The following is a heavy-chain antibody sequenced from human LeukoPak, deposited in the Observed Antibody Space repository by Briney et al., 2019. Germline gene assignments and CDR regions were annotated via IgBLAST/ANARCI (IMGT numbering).Heavy chain of an antibody. CDR3: ARGTGYCSSTSCYTLDY. CDR1: GGSFSGYY. Sequence: SETLSLTCAVYGGSFSGYYWSWIRQPPGKGLEWIGEINHSGSNNYNPSLKSRVTISVDTSKNQFSLKLSSVTAADTAVYYCARGTGYCSSTSCYTLDYWGQGTLVTVSS. J-gene: IGHJ4*02. CDR2: INHSGSN. V-gene: IGHV4-34*01. D-gene: IGHD2-2*02.